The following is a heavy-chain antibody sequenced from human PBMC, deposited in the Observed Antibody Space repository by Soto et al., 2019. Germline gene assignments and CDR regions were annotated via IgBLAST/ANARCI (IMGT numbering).Heavy chain of an antibody. CDR2: ISASGTQT. J-gene: IGHJ6*03. CDR1: GFSFYTYA. Sequence: EVQLLDCGGGLGQSGGSLRLSCAASGFSFYTYAMTWVRQAPGKGLEWVSSISASGTQTYYADSVKGRFTISRDNSRNTVYLQMNSLRVEDTAVYYCAKGGGSGYFAYHYIDVWGKGTTVTVSS. CDR3: AKGGGSGYFAYHYIDV. D-gene: IGHD3-3*01. V-gene: IGHV3-23*01.